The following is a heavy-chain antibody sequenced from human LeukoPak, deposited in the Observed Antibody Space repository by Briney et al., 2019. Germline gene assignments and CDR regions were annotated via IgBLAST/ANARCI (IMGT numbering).Heavy chain of an antibody. CDR1: GFTVSSNY. CDR2: IYSGGST. V-gene: IGHV3-53*01. CDR3: VKKTPEGSFDY. J-gene: IGHJ4*02. D-gene: IGHD1-14*01. Sequence: PGGSLRLSCAASGFTVSSNYMSWVRQAPGTGLEWVSVIYSGGSTYYADSVKGRFTISRDNSKNTLYLQMNSLRAEDTAVYYCVKKTPEGSFDYWGQGTLVTVSS.